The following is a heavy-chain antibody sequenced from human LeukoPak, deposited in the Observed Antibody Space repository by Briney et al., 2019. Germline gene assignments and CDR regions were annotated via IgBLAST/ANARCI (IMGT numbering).Heavy chain of an antibody. CDR2: ITFSSSHI. J-gene: IGHJ5*02. V-gene: IGHV3-21*01. CDR3: ARGPQFSGPGWFDP. D-gene: IGHD3-10*01. CDR1: GFTFSGYV. Sequence: GGSLRLSCAASGFTFSGYVMTWVRQAPGKGLECVSSITFSSSHIYYADSVKGRFTVSRDNTKDSLYLQMNSLRAEDTAIYYCARGPQFSGPGWFDPWGQGTLVTVSS.